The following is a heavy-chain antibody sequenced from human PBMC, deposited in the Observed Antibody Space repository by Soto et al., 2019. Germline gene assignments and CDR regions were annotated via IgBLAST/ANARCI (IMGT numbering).Heavy chain of an antibody. CDR1: GFTFSDYY. CDR3: ARESLGSGPVVGNWFDP. V-gene: IGHV3-11*06. D-gene: IGHD3-10*01. Sequence: GGSLRLSCAASGFTFSDYYMSWIRQAPGKGLEWVSYISSSSSYTNYADSVKGRFTISRDNAKNSLYLQMNSLRAEDTAVYYCARESLGSGPVVGNWFDPWGQGTLVTVSS. J-gene: IGHJ5*02. CDR2: ISSSSSYT.